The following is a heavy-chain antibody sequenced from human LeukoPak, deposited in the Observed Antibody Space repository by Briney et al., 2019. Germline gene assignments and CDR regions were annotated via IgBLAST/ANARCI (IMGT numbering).Heavy chain of an antibody. V-gene: IGHV4-59*01. D-gene: IGHD6-13*01. CDR3: ARVTGYMTEDYFDY. CDR2: IYYSGST. CDR1: GGSFSGYY. J-gene: IGHJ4*02. Sequence: SETLSLTCAVYGGSFSGYYWSWIRQPPGKGLEWIGYIYYSGSTNYNPSLRSRVTISVDTSKNQFSLRLSSVTAADTAVYYCARVTGYMTEDYFDYWGQGTLITVSS.